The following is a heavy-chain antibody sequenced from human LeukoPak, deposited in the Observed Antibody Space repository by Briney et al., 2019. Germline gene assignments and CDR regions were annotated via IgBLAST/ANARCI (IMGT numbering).Heavy chain of an antibody. J-gene: IGHJ4*02. CDR1: GVSISSGGYS. V-gene: IGHV4-30-2*01. Sequence: SETLSLTCAVSGVSISSGGYSWSWIRQPPGKGLEWIGYIYHSGSTYYNPSLKSRVTISVDRSKNQFSLKLSSVTAADTAVYYCARVVVAATSLYFDYWGQGTLVTVSS. D-gene: IGHD2-15*01. CDR2: IYHSGST. CDR3: ARVVVAATSLYFDY.